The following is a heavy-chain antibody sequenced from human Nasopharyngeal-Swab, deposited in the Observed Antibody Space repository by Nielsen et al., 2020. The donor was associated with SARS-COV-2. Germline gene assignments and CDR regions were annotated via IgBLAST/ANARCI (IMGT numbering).Heavy chain of an antibody. V-gene: IGHV1-18*01. CDR3: ARDRGRYFDWLLYYFDY. J-gene: IGHJ4*02. CDR2: ISAYNGNT. Sequence: ASVKVSCKASGYTFISYGISWVRQAPGQGLEWMGWISAYNGNTNYAQKLQGRVTMTTDTSTSTAYMELRSLRSDDTAVYYCARDRGRYFDWLLYYFDYWGQGTLVTVSS. D-gene: IGHD3-9*01. CDR1: GYTFISYG.